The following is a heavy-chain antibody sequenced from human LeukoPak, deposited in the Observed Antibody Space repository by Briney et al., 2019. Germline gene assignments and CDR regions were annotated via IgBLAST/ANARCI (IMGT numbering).Heavy chain of an antibody. CDR3: AKEAPLWFGERLFDY. V-gene: IGHV3-48*03. J-gene: IGHJ4*02. D-gene: IGHD3-10*01. CDR1: GFTFSSYE. CDR2: ISSSGSTI. Sequence: GGSLRLSCAASGFTFSSYEMNWVRQAPGKGLEWVSYISSSGSTIYYADSVKGRFTISRDNSKNTLYLQMNSLRAEDTAVYYCAKEAPLWFGERLFDYRGQGTLVTVSS.